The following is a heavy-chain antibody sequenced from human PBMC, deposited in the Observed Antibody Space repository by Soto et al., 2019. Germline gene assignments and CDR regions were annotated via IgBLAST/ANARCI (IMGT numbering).Heavy chain of an antibody. CDR2: ISHDGSNE. J-gene: IGHJ4*02. V-gene: IGHV3-30*03. CDR3: ARSVGYTFTDY. Sequence: QVQLVESGGGVVQPGTSLRLSCAASGFIFSSSNMYWVRQAPGKGLEWVAIISHDGSNEYYAGSVRGRFTVSRDNSKYTLFLQMNSRRLEDTALYYCARSVGYTFTDYWGRGTLVTVSS. CDR1: GFIFSSSN. D-gene: IGHD5-18*01.